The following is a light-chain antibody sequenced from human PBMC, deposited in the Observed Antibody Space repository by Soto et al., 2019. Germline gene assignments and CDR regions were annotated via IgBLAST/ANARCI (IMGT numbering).Light chain of an antibody. Sequence: DIVMTQSPDSLAVSLGERATINCKSSQSVLYSSNNKNYLAWYQQKPGQPPKLLIYWASTRESGVPDRFSGSGSGTDFTLTISSLQAEDVAVYYCQQYYSTPNTFGQGTKAEIK. CDR3: QQYYSTPNT. V-gene: IGKV4-1*01. J-gene: IGKJ1*01. CDR1: QSVLYSSNNKNY. CDR2: WAS.